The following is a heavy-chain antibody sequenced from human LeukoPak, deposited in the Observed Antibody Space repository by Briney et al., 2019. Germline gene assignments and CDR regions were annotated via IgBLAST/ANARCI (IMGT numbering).Heavy chain of an antibody. V-gene: IGHV1-18*04. CDR2: ISAYNGNT. CDR1: GYTFTSYG. Sequence: ASVKVSCKASGYTFTSYGISWVRQAPGQGLEWMGWISAYNGNTNYAQKLQGRVTMTTDTSTSTAYMELRSPRSDDTAVYYCARKFLGYCSSTSCLYGMDVWGKGTTVTVSS. J-gene: IGHJ6*04. D-gene: IGHD2-2*01. CDR3: ARKFLGYCSSTSCLYGMDV.